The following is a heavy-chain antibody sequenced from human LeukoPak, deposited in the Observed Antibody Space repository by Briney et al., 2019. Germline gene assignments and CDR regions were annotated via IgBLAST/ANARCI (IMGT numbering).Heavy chain of an antibody. CDR2: IYHSGST. CDR1: GYSISSGYY. CDR3: ARFSGGSAKGFDY. J-gene: IGHJ4*02. V-gene: IGHV4-38-2*02. D-gene: IGHD2-15*01. Sequence: SETLPLTCTVSGYSISSGYYWGWIRQPPGKGLEWIGSIYHSGSTYYNPSLKSRVTISVDTSKNQFSLKLSSVTAADTAVYYCARFSGGSAKGFDYWGQGTLVTVSS.